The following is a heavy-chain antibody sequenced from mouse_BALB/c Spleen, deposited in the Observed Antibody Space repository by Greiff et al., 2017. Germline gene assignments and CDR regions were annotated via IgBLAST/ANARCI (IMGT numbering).Heavy chain of an antibody. CDR3: ARGGGNYVGYFDY. CDR2: ISNGGGST. Sequence: DVKLVESGGGLVQPGGSLKLSCAASGFTFSSYTMSWVRQTPEKRLEWVAYISNGGGSTYYPDTVKGRFTISRDNARNILYLQMSSLRSEDTAMYYCARGGGNYVGYFDYWGQGTTLTVSS. J-gene: IGHJ2*01. CDR1: GFTFSSYT. V-gene: IGHV5-12-2*01. D-gene: IGHD2-1*01.